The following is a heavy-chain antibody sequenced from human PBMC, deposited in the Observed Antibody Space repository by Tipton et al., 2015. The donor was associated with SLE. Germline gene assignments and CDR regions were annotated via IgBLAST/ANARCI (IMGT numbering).Heavy chain of an antibody. CDR3: ARGHERYFDWLLKGDWFDP. D-gene: IGHD3-9*01. V-gene: IGHV4-59*08. CDR2: IYYSGST. Sequence: TLSLTCTVSGGSISSYYWSWIRQHPGKGLEWIGYIYYSGSTYYNPSLKSRVTISVDTSKNQFSLKLSSVTAADTAVYYCARGHERYFDWLLKGDWFDPRGQGTLVTVSS. CDR1: GGSISSYY. J-gene: IGHJ5*02.